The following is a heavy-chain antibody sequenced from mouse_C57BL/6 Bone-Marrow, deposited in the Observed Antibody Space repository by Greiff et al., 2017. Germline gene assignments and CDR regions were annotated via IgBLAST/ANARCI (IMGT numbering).Heavy chain of an antibody. V-gene: IGHV1-81*01. Sequence: VKLVESGAELARPGASVKMSCKASGYTFTSYGISWVKQRTGQGLEWIGEIYPRSGNTYYNEKFKGKATLTADKSYSTAYMSLSSLTSEDSVVYFCAREGPYYFYDYWGQGTTLTVSS. D-gene: IGHD1-1*01. CDR3: AREGPYYFYDY. J-gene: IGHJ2*01. CDR1: GYTFTSYG. CDR2: IYPRSGNT.